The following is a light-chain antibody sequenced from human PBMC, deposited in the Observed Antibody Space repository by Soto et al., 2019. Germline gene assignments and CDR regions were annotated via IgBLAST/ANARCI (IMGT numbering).Light chain of an antibody. CDR1: QDISNY. CDR3: QQYSHLIT. J-gene: IGKJ5*01. Sequence: DIQMTQSPSSLSLSLVYIVTITFQASQDISNYLNWYQQKLGKAPKLLIYDASNLETGVPSRFSGSGSGTDFTFTISSLQPEDIATYYCQQYSHLITFGQGTRLEIK. CDR2: DAS. V-gene: IGKV1-33*01.